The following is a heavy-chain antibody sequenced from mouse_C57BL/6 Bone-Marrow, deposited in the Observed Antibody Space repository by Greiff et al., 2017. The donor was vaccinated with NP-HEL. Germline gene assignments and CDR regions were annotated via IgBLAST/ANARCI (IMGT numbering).Heavy chain of an antibody. Sequence: DVKLVESGGGLVKPGGSLKLSCAASGFTFSDYGMHWVRQAPEKGLEWVAYISSGSSTIYYAYTVMGRFTISRDNAKNTLFLQMTSLRSEDTAMYYCAKDSDYFDYWGQGTTLTVSS. CDR1: GFTFSDYG. V-gene: IGHV5-17*01. J-gene: IGHJ2*01. CDR3: AKDSDYFDY. CDR2: ISSGSSTI.